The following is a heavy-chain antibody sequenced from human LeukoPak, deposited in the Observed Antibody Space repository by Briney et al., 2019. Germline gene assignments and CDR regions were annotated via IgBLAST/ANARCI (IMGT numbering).Heavy chain of an antibody. CDR2: INPNSGGT. J-gene: IGHJ6*03. Sequence: GASVKVSCKASGYTFTGYYMHWVRQAPGQGLEWMGWINPNSGGTNYAQKFQGRVTMTRDTSISTAYMELSRLRSDDTAVYYCARDRPDGEYSSSSPGLYYYYYMDVWGKGTTVTVSS. CDR1: GYTFTGYY. D-gene: IGHD6-6*01. CDR3: ARDRPDGEYSSSSPGLYYYYYMDV. V-gene: IGHV1-2*02.